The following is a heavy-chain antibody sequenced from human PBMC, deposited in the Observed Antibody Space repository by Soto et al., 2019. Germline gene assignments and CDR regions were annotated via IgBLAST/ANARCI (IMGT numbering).Heavy chain of an antibody. D-gene: IGHD3-10*02. CDR1: GFTFRNFA. Sequence: EVQLLESGGGLVQPGGSLRLLCSASGFTFRNFAMNWVRQAPGKGLEWASTISDSGGKAYYADSVKGRFTISRDNSKNTLYLQMNSLRAGDTALYFCAKGGRLATMFVYDTVDIWGQGTMVTVSP. CDR3: AKGGRLATMFVYDTVDI. V-gene: IGHV3-23*01. CDR2: ISDSGGKA. J-gene: IGHJ3*02.